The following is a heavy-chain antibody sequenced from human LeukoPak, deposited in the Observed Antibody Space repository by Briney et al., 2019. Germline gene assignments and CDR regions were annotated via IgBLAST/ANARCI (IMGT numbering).Heavy chain of an antibody. CDR1: GFTVSSNY. CDR2: IYSGGST. Sequence: GGSLRLSCSASGFTVSSNYMSWVRRAPGKGLEWVSVIYSGGSTYYADSMKGRFTISRDNSKNTLYLQVNSLRAEDTAVYYCARKGITAFFDYWGQGTLVTVSS. D-gene: IGHD1-14*01. J-gene: IGHJ4*02. V-gene: IGHV3-66*01. CDR3: ARKGITAFFDY.